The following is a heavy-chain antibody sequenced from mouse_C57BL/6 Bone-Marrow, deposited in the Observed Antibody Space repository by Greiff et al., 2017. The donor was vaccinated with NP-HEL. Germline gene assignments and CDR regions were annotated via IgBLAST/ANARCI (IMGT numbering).Heavy chain of an antibody. CDR1: GYAFTNYL. J-gene: IGHJ2*01. V-gene: IGHV1-54*01. CDR3: ARRGLRIYFDY. D-gene: IGHD3-1*01. Sequence: VKLQQSGAELVRPGTSVKVSCKASGYAFTNYLIEWVKQRPGQGLEWIGVINPGSGGTNYNEKFKGKATLTADKSSSTAYMQLSSLTSEDSAVYFCARRGLRIYFDYWGQGTTLTVSS. CDR2: INPGSGGT.